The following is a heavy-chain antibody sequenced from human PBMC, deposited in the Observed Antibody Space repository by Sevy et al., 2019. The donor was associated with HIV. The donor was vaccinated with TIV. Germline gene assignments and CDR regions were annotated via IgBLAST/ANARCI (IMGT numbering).Heavy chain of an antibody. CDR1: GGSFSNYY. CDR2: INHSGST. V-gene: IGHV4-34*01. Sequence: SETLSLTCAVYGGSFSNYYWSWIRQPPGKGLEWIGEINHSGSTYYNPSLKSRVTISVDTSKNQFSLKLSSVTAADTAVYYCARDPPDTSGYYDPYFDYWGQGTLVTVSS. CDR3: ARDPPDTSGYYDPYFDY. D-gene: IGHD3-3*01. J-gene: IGHJ4*02.